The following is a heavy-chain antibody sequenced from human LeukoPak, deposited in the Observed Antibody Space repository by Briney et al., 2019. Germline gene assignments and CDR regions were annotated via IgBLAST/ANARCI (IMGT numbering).Heavy chain of an antibody. V-gene: IGHV5-51*01. D-gene: IGHD3-22*01. J-gene: IGHJ4*02. CDR3: ARRIGISYYYDSSGPLEY. CDR1: GYTFTSYW. Sequence: GESLKISCKGSGYTFTSYWIGWVRQMPRKGLEWMGIIYPGDSVTTYSPSFQGQVTISADKSNSTAYLQWSSLRASDTAMYYCARRIGISYYYDSSGPLEYWGQGTLVTVSS. CDR2: IYPGDSVT.